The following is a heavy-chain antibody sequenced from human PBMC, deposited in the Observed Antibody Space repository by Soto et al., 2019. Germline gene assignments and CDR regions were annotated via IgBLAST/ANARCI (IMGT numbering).Heavy chain of an antibody. V-gene: IGHV3-30*04. J-gene: IGHJ4*02. CDR2: ISYDGSNK. Sequence: GGSLRLSCAASGFTFSSYAMHWVRQAPGKGLEWVAVISYDGSNKYYADSVKGRFTISRDNSKNTLYLQMNSLRAEDTAVYYCARDGGVAVAGLFDYWGQGTLVTVSS. CDR3: ARDGGVAVAGLFDY. D-gene: IGHD6-19*01. CDR1: GFTFSSYA.